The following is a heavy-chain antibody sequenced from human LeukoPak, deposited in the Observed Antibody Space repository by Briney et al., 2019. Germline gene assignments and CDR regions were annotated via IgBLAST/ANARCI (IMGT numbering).Heavy chain of an antibody. V-gene: IGHV3-30*02. CDR1: GFTFSSYG. CDR2: IRYDGSNK. CDR3: AKDEWVAAAGTALAWYYYGMDV. D-gene: IGHD6-13*01. J-gene: IGHJ6*02. Sequence: GGSLRLSCAASGFTFSSYGMHWVRQAPSKGLEWVAFIRYDGSNKYYADSVKGRFTISRDNSKNTLYLQMNSLRAEDTAVYYCAKDEWVAAAGTALAWYYYGMDVWGQGTTVTVSS.